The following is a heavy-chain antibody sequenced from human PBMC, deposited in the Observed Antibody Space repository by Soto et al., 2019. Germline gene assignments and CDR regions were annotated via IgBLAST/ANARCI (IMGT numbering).Heavy chain of an antibody. CDR3: ATRQGGSYNWFDP. J-gene: IGHJ5*02. CDR1: GGSISRSSYS. CDR2: LYYSGNT. Sequence: SETLSLTCTVSGGSISRSSYSWAWIRQPPGKGLEWIGTLYYSGNTYYNPSLKSRVTISVDTSKNQFSLKLSSVTAADTAVYYCATRQGGSYNWFDPWGQGTLVTVTS. D-gene: IGHD2-15*01. V-gene: IGHV4-39*01.